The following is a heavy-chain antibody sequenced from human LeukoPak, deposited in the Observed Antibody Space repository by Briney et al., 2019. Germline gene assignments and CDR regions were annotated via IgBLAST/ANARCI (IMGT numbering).Heavy chain of an antibody. CDR1: GFTVSSNY. J-gene: IGHJ3*02. V-gene: IGHV3-66*01. Sequence: GGSLRLSCAASGFTVSSNYMSWVRQAPGKGLEWVSVIYSGGSIYYADSVKGRFTISRDNSKNTLYLQMNSLRAEGTAVYYCARASTYYYDSSGPLGAFDIWGQGTMVTVSS. D-gene: IGHD3-22*01. CDR3: ARASTYYYDSSGPLGAFDI. CDR2: IYSGGSI.